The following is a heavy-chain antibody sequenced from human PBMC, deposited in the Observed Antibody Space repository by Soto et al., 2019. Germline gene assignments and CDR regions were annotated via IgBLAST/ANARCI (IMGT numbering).Heavy chain of an antibody. J-gene: IGHJ3*01. CDR2: ISSSSSYI. CDR1: GFTFSSYS. CDR3: ARGDCSSARCQGIVLCAFDV. Sequence: GGSLSLSCAASGFTFSSYSMNGVRQDPGKGLEWVSSISSSSSYIYYADSVKGRFTISRDNAKNSLYLQMNSLRAEDTAVYYCARGDCSSARCQGIVLCAFDVWGQGTMVTVSS. V-gene: IGHV3-21*01. D-gene: IGHD2-2*01.